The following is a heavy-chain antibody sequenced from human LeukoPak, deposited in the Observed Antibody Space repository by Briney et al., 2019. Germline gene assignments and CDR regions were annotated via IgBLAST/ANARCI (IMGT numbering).Heavy chain of an antibody. V-gene: IGHV4-34*01. CDR2: IIHSGST. CDR1: GGSFSGYY. Sequence: SETLSLTCGVYGGSFSGYYWTWIRQSPGMGLEWIGEIIHSGSTNYNPSLTSRVTISVDTSKNQFSLELNSVTAADTAVYCCARGILVTVYAAFDYWGQGTLVTVSS. D-gene: IGHD2-8*01. CDR3: ARGILVTVYAAFDY. J-gene: IGHJ4*02.